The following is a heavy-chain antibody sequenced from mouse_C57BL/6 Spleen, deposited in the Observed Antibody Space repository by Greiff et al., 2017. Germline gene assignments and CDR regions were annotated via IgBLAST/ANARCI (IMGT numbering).Heavy chain of an antibody. J-gene: IGHJ2*01. D-gene: IGHD4-1*01. V-gene: IGHV7-1*01. CDR3: ARDAELGYFDY. CDR2: SRNKANAYTT. CDR1: GFSFSDFY. Sequence: EVQLVESGGGLVPSWRSLCLSCATSGFSFSDFYMEWVRQAPGKGLEWIAASRNKANAYTTEYLASVKGRFIVSREKSQSIIYLQMNALRAEDTSIDYCARDAELGYFDYWGQGTTLTVSA.